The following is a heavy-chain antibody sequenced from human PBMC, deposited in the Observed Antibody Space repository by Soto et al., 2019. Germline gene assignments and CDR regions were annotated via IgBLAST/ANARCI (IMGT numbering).Heavy chain of an antibody. D-gene: IGHD5-12*01. Sequence: ASETLSLTCTVSGDSISGFYWTWIRQPPGMGLEWIGYIYHSGNTNYNPSLKSRVTISVDTSKNQFSLKVNSVTAADTAVYYCARGLRWNDFWGQGTLVTVSS. CDR2: IYHSGNT. CDR1: GDSISGFY. CDR3: ARGLRWNDF. J-gene: IGHJ4*02. V-gene: IGHV4-59*01.